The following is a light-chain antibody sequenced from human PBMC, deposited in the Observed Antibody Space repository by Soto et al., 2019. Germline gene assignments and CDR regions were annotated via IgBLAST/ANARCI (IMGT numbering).Light chain of an antibody. CDR1: QSISSY. Sequence: DIQMTQSPSSLSASVGDRVTITCRASQSISSYLHWYQQKPGQAPKLLIYAASGLQSGVPSRFSGSGSGTDFTLTISSLQPEDFATYYCQQSYSALPLTFGGGTKVEI. V-gene: IGKV1-39*01. CDR3: QQSYSALPLT. CDR2: AAS. J-gene: IGKJ4*01.